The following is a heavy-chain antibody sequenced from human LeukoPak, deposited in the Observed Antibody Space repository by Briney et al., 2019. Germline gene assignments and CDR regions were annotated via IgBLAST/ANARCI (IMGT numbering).Heavy chain of an antibody. Sequence: GGSLRLSCAASGCTFSNYNMNWVRRAPGKGLVWVALIRADGSSTTYADSVKGRFAVSRDNAKNTLYLQMNSLRAEDTAVYYCARSWHGVDSWGQGTLVTVSS. CDR2: IRADGSST. CDR1: GCTFSNYN. V-gene: IGHV3-74*01. J-gene: IGHJ4*02. CDR3: ARSWHGVDS. D-gene: IGHD2-8*01.